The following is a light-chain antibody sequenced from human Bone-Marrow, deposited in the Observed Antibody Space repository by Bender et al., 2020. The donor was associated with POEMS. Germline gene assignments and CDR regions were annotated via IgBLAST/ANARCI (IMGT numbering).Light chain of an antibody. Sequence: SVLTQPPSASGTPGQRVTISCSGSSSKFGSYPVNWYQQLPGAAPKLVIFNNSQRPSGVPDRFSGSNSGTSASLAISGLLSDDEADFYCATWDDSLNGWVFGGRTKLTVL. CDR1: SSKFGSYP. V-gene: IGLV1-44*01. CDR3: ATWDDSLNGWV. CDR2: NNS. J-gene: IGLJ3*02.